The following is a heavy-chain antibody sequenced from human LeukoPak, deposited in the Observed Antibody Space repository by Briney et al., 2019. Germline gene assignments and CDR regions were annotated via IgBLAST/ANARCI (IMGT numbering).Heavy chain of an antibody. Sequence: SVKVSCKASGGTFSSYAISWVRQAPGQGLELMGGIIPIFGTANYAQKFQGRVTITTDESTSTAYMELSSLRSEDTAVYYCARSRVSIDAFDIWGQGTMVTVSS. V-gene: IGHV1-69*05. J-gene: IGHJ3*02. D-gene: IGHD6-6*01. CDR2: IIPIFGTA. CDR1: GGTFSSYA. CDR3: ARSRVSIDAFDI.